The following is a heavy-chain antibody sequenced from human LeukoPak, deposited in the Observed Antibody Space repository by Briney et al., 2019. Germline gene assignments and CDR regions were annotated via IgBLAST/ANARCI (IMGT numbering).Heavy chain of an antibody. V-gene: IGHV4-4*02. D-gene: IGHD3-22*01. J-gene: IGHJ4*02. CDR3: ARSRPHYYDTSGYSHFYFDY. CDR2: INHSGCT. Sequence: SETLSLTCAVSGGSISSNTWWSWVRQPPGKGLEWIGEINHSGCTSYNPSLKSRVTISEDKSNNRFSLKLNSVTAADTAVYYCARSRPHYYDTSGYSHFYFDYWGQGTLVTVSS. CDR1: GGSISSNTW.